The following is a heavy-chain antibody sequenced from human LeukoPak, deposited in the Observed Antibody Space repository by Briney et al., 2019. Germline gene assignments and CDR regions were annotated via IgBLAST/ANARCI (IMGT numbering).Heavy chain of an antibody. CDR1: GYTFTSYG. D-gene: IGHD5-18*01. CDR2: ISAYNGNT. V-gene: IGHV1-18*01. CDR3: ARRGLRYNYDFDN. J-gene: IGHJ4*02. Sequence: ASVKVSFKASGYTFTSYGISWVRQAPGQGLEWMGWISAYNGNTYYTQEVQGRVTMTTDTSTNTAYMELRSLRSDDTAVYYCARRGLRYNYDFDNWGQGTLVTVSS.